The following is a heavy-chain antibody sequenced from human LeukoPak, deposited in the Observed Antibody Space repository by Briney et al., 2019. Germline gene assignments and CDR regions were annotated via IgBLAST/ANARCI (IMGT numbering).Heavy chain of an antibody. CDR2: IIPIFGTA. CDR1: GGTFSSYA. V-gene: IGHV1-69*13. Sequence: GASVKVSCKASGGTFSSYAISWVRQAPGQGLEWMGGIIPIFGTANYAQKFQGRVTITADESTSTAYMELSSLRSEDTAVYYCARGPYDILTGYLIPYYFDYWGQGTLVTVSS. J-gene: IGHJ4*02. CDR3: ARGPYDILTGYLIPYYFDY. D-gene: IGHD3-9*01.